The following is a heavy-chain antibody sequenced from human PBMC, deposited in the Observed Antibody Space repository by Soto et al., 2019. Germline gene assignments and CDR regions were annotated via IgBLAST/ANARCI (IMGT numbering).Heavy chain of an antibody. Sequence: ASVKVSCKASGYTFTSYDINWVRQATGQGLEWMGWMNPNSGNTGYAQKFQGRVTMTRNTSISTAYMELSSLRSEDTAVYYCARVRDYIWGSYRRENYYYYMDVWGKGTTVTVSS. V-gene: IGHV1-8*01. CDR3: ARVRDYIWGSYRRENYYYYMDV. D-gene: IGHD3-16*02. CDR1: GYTFTSYD. J-gene: IGHJ6*03. CDR2: MNPNSGNT.